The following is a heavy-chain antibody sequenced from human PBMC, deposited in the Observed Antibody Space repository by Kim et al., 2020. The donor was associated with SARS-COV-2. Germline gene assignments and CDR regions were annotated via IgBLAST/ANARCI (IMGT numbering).Heavy chain of an antibody. CDR3: ARGLNDYGDLIFDY. J-gene: IGHJ4*02. D-gene: IGHD4-17*01. V-gene: IGHV1-8*01. CDR2: MNPNSGNT. CDR1: GYTFTSYD. Sequence: ASVKVSCKASGYTFTSYDINWVRQATGQGLEWMGWMNPNSGNTGYAQKFQGRVTMTRNTSISTAYMELSSLRSEDTAVYYCARGLNDYGDLIFDYWGQGTLVTVSS.